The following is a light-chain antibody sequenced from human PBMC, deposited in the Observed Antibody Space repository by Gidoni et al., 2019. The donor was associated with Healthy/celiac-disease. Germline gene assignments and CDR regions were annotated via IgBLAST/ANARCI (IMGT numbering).Light chain of an antibody. V-gene: IGLV2-23*02. CDR1: SSDVGSYNL. CDR3: CSYAGSSTLEV. CDR2: EVS. J-gene: IGLJ3*02. Sequence: QSALTQPASVSGSPGQPITISFTGTSSDVGSYNLVSWYQQHPGNAPKLMIYEVSKRPSGVSNRFSGSKSGNTASLTISGLQAEDEADYYCCSYAGSSTLEVFGGGTKLTVL.